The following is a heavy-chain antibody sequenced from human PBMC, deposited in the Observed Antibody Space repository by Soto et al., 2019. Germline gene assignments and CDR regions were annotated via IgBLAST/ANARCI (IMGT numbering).Heavy chain of an antibody. CDR1: GVTVSSNY. D-gene: IGHD2-15*01. CDR3: ARGLVVVAGRGIAFDI. CDR2: IYSGGST. Sequence: PGGSLRLSCAASGVTVSSNYMSWVRQAPGKGLEWVSVIYSGGSTYYADSVKGRFTISRDNSKNTLYLQMNSLRAEDTAVYYCARGLVVVAGRGIAFDIWGQGTMVTV. J-gene: IGHJ3*02. V-gene: IGHV3-53*01.